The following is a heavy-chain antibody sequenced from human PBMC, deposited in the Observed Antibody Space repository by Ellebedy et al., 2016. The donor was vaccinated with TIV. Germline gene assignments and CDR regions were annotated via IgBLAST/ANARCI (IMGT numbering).Heavy chain of an antibody. CDR2: LSYNGRNE. J-gene: IGHJ3*02. Sequence: GGSLRLXXAASGFTFSTYAMHWVRQAPGKGLEWVASLSYNGRNEYYRDSVKGRVTISRDFSENTLYLQMNGLRAEDTAVYYCAREYYDILAGSYFGAFDIWGQGTMVTVSS. CDR1: GFTFSTYA. CDR3: AREYYDILAGSYFGAFDI. D-gene: IGHD3-9*01. V-gene: IGHV3-33*05.